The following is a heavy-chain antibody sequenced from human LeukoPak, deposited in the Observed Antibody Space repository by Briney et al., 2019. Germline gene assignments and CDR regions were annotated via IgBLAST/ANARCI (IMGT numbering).Heavy chain of an antibody. CDR2: IRYDGTNN. CDR1: GFTFSSHG. D-gene: IGHD2-15*01. V-gene: IGHV3-30*02. Sequence: GGSLRLSCAASGFTFSSHGMHWVRQAPGKGLEWVAFIRYDGTNNYYADSVKGRFTISRDNSKNTLYLQMNSLRAEDTAVYYCAKDKDSTNWYFDYWGQGTLVTVSS. CDR3: AKDKDSTNWYFDY. J-gene: IGHJ4*02.